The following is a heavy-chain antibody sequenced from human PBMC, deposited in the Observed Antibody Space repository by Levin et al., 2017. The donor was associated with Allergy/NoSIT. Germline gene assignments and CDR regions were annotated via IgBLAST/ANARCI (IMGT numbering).Heavy chain of an antibody. CDR1: GGTFSSYA. CDR2: IIPIFGKE. D-gene: IGHD6-13*01. J-gene: IGHJ4*02. Sequence: AGGSLRLSCKASGGTFSSYAISWVRQAPGQGLEWMGGIIPIFGKENYAQKVKGRVTITADESTSTAYMELSSLRSEDTAVYYCARRSWYFDSWGQGTLVTVSS. CDR3: ARRSWYFDS. V-gene: IGHV1-69*01.